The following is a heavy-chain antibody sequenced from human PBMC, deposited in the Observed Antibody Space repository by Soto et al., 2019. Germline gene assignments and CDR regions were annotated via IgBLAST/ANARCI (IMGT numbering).Heavy chain of an antibody. CDR3: ARHSDYSNYVYYGMEV. V-gene: IGHV5-51*01. CDR1: GYSFTSYW. Sequence: HGESLKISCKGSGYSFTSYWIGWVRQMPGKGLEWMGIIYPGDSDTRYSPSFQGQVTISADKSISTAYLQWSSLKASDTAMYYCARHSDYSNYVYYGMEVWGQGTTVTVSS. J-gene: IGHJ6*02. D-gene: IGHD4-4*01. CDR2: IYPGDSDT.